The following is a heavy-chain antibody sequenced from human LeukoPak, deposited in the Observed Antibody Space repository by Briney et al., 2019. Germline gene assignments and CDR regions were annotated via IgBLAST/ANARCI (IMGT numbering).Heavy chain of an antibody. V-gene: IGHV4-61*08. CDR1: GGSISSGGYS. CDR2: IYYSGST. Sequence: SETLSLTCAVSGGSISSGGYSWSWIRQPPGKGLEWIGYIYYSGSTNYNPSLKSRVTISVDTSKNQFSLKLSSVTAADTAVYYCARDLKRGGYCSGGSCYGFYYYGMDVWGQGTTVTVSS. J-gene: IGHJ6*02. CDR3: ARDLKRGGYCSGGSCYGFYYYGMDV. D-gene: IGHD2-15*01.